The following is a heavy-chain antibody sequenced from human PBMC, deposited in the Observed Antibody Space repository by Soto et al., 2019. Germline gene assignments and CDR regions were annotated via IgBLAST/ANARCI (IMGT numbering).Heavy chain of an antibody. CDR3: AMIQLWDPYYYYYGMDV. CDR1: GYTFTSYG. J-gene: IGHJ6*02. Sequence: ASVKVSCKASGYTFTSYGISWVRQAPGQGLEWMGWISAYNGNTKYSQKFQGRVTITRDTSASTAYMELSSLRSEDTAVYYCAMIQLWDPYYYYYGMDVWGQGTTVTVSS. D-gene: IGHD5-18*01. V-gene: IGHV1-18*01. CDR2: ISAYNGNT.